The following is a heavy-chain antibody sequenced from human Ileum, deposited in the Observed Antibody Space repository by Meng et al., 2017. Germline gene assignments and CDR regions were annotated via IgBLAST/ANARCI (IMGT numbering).Heavy chain of an antibody. D-gene: IGHD6-6*01. V-gene: IGHV4-61*01. CDR3: ARRIAARPRFDY. J-gene: IGHJ4*02. CDR1: GGSVSSGSYY. Sequence: SETLSLTCTVSGGSVSSGSYYWSWIRQPPGKGLEWIGYIYYSGSTNYNPSLKSRITISVDTSKNQFSRKLSSVADAATAVYYCARRIAARPRFDYWGQGTLVTVSS. CDR2: IYYSGST.